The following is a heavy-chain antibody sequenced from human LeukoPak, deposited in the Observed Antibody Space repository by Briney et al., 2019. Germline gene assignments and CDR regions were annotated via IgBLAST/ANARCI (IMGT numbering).Heavy chain of an antibody. CDR2: TRYDEKNQ. CDR1: GFPFSTYG. J-gene: IGHJ4*02. CDR3: AKEGSGSHRCIDF. Sequence: GGSLRLSCAASGFPFSTYGMHWVRQAPGKGLQWVAFTRYDEKNQYYADSVKGRFTISRDHSKNTLYLQMNSLRAEDTGVYYCAKEGSGSHRCIDFWGQGTLVTVSS. D-gene: IGHD3-22*01. V-gene: IGHV3-30*02.